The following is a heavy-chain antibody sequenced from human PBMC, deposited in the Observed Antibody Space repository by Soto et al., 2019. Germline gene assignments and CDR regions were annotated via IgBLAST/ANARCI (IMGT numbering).Heavy chain of an antibody. D-gene: IGHD4-17*01. CDR2: IIPIFGTA. Sequence: ASVKVSCKASGGTFSSYAISWVRQAPGQGLEWMGGIIPIFGTANYAQKFQGRVTITADESTSTAYMELSSLRSEDTAVYYCASTVGTAPDWFDPWGQGTLVTVSS. V-gene: IGHV1-69*13. CDR3: ASTVGTAPDWFDP. J-gene: IGHJ5*02. CDR1: GGTFSSYA.